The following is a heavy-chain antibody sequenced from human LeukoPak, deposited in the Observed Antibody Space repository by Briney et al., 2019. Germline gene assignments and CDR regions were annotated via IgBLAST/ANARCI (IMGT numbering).Heavy chain of an antibody. CDR3: ARLGSAMDYYMDV. V-gene: IGHV4-59*01. Sequence: PSETLSLTCTVSGVSISSYYWSWIRQPPGKGLEWIGYIYHSGSTNYNPSLKSRVTISVDTSKNQFSLKLSSVTAADTAVYYCARLGSAMDYYMDVWGKGTTVTISS. J-gene: IGHJ6*03. CDR2: IYHSGST. CDR1: GVSISSYY. D-gene: IGHD3-10*01.